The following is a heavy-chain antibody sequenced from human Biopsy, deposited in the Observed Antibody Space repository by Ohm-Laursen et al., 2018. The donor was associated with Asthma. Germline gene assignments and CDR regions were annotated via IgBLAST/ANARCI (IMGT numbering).Heavy chain of an antibody. CDR3: ARFIDGTFFVDY. J-gene: IGHJ4*02. CDR1: GYTFSDSW. D-gene: IGHD1-7*01. CDR2: IFAANSET. Sequence: GESLKISCNASGYTFSDSWIGWVRQMSGKGLEWMGIIFAANSETKYSPSFQGQVTISVDMSISTAFLQWSSLKASDTAMYYCARFIDGTFFVDYWGQGTLATVSS. V-gene: IGHV5-51*03.